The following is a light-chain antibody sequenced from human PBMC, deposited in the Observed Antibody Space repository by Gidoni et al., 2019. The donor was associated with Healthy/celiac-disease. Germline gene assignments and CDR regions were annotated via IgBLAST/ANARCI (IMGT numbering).Light chain of an antibody. V-gene: IGKV3D-20*01. CDR3: QQYGSSPLT. J-gene: IGKJ4*01. CDR1: QSVSSSY. Sequence: EIVLTLSPATLSLSPGERATLSCGVSQSVSSSYLAWYQQKPGLAPRLLIYDASSRATGIPDRFSGSGSGTDFTLPISRLEPEDFAVYYCQQYGSSPLTFGGGTKVEIK. CDR2: DAS.